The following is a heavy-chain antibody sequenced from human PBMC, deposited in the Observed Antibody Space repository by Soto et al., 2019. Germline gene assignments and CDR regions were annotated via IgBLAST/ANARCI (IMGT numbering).Heavy chain of an antibody. CDR2: LNPKSGNT. V-gene: IGHV1-8*01. J-gene: IGHJ5*02. CDR1: GYMFSTYD. Sequence: QVQLVQSGAEVKKPGASVKVSCKASGYMFSTYDINWVRQAPGQGREGMGWLNPKSGNTGYAQKFQGRVTMTRNTSINTAYMELSSLGSDDTAVYYCARDHRYNWNDEGWFDPWGQGTLVTVSS. D-gene: IGHD1-20*01. CDR3: ARDHRYNWNDEGWFDP.